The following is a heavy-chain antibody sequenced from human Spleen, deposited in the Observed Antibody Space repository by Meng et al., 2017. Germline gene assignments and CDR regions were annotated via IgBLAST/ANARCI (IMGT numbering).Heavy chain of an antibody. CDR3: ARGSEDGYNYGY. Sequence: ASVKVSCKASGYTFTGYYMHWVRQAPGQGLEWMGRINPNSGGTNYAQKFQGRVTMTRDTSISTAYMELSSLRSEDTAVYYCARGSEDGYNYGYWGQGPLVTVSS. CDR2: INPNSGGT. J-gene: IGHJ4*02. D-gene: IGHD5-24*01. V-gene: IGHV1-2*06. CDR1: GYTFTGYY.